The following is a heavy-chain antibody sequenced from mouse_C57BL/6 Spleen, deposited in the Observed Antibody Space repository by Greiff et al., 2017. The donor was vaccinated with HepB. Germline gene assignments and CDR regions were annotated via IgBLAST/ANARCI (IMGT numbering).Heavy chain of an antibody. CDR3: TTGYGSGFAY. V-gene: IGHV14-4*01. Sequence: EVQLQQSGAELVRPGASVKLSCTASGFNIKDDYMHWVKQRPEQGLEWIGWIDPENGDTEYASKFQGKATITADTSSNTAYLQLSRLTSEDTAVYYCTTGYGSGFAYWGQGTLVTVSA. CDR2: IDPENGDT. CDR1: GFNIKDDY. D-gene: IGHD1-1*01. J-gene: IGHJ3*01.